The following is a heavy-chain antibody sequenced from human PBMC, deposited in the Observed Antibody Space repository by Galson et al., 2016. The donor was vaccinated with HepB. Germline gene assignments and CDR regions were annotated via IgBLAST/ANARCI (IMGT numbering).Heavy chain of an antibody. CDR2: IIPISRTV. V-gene: IGHV1-69*13. CDR3: ARVGAYVWGTYRSPRAFDI. D-gene: IGHD3-16*02. Sequence: SVKVSCKASGDTFSSYTISWVRQAPGQGLEWMGGIIPISRTVKYAQTFQGRVTITADESTNTAYMELSSLRSEDTALYYCARVGAYVWGTYRSPRAFDIWGQGTMVTVS. CDR1: GDTFSSYT. J-gene: IGHJ3*02.